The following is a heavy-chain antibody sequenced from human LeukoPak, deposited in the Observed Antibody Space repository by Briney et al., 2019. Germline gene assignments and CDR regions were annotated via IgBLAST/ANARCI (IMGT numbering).Heavy chain of an antibody. CDR3: ARRVGSTGLDY. CDR2: ITSSGSTI. J-gene: IGHJ4*02. Sequence: PGGSLRLSCAASGFTFSSYGMNWVRQAPGKGLEWVSYITSSGSTIYYADSVKGRFTISRDNAKTSLYLQMNSLRAEDTAVYYCARRVGSTGLDYWGQGTLVTVSS. CDR1: GFTFSSYG. V-gene: IGHV3-48*03. D-gene: IGHD2-8*02.